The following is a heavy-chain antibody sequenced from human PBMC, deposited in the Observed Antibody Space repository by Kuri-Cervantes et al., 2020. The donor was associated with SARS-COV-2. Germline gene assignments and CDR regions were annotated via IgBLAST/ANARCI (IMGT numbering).Heavy chain of an antibody. Sequence: SETLSLTCAVSGDSISSDHWWSWVCQPPGKGLEWIGEIYHGGSTNYNPSLKSRVTISIDKSRKQFSLNLRSVTAADTAVYYCARDRKVPANRDAFDIWGPGTMVTVSS. V-gene: IGHV4-4*02. J-gene: IGHJ3*02. D-gene: IGHD2-2*01. CDR1: GDSISSDHW. CDR3: ARDRKVPANRDAFDI. CDR2: IYHGGST.